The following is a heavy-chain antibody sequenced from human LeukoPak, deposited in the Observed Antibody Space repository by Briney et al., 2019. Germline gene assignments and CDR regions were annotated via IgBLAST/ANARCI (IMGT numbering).Heavy chain of an antibody. CDR2: IDPSDSYT. D-gene: IGHD5-24*01. CDR1: GYSLTSYW. CDR3: ARLGDGYNSHFQH. J-gene: IGHJ1*01. Sequence: GESLKISCKGSGYSLTSYWISWVRQMPGKGLEWMGRIDPSDSYTNYSPSFQGHVTISADKSISTAYLQWSSLKAPDTAMYYCARLGDGYNSHFQHWGQGTLVTVSS. V-gene: IGHV5-10-1*01.